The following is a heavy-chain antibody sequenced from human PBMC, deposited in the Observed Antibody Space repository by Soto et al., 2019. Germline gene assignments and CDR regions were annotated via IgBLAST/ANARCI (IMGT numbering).Heavy chain of an antibody. CDR2: IWYDGSNK. Sequence: GGSLRLSCAASGFTFSSYGMHRVRQAPGKGLEWVAVIWYDGSNKYYADSVKGRFTISRDNSKNTLYLQMNSLRAEDTAVYYCARSRRGSSSWLSALDYWGQGTLVTVSS. D-gene: IGHD6-13*01. V-gene: IGHV3-33*01. CDR3: ARSRRGSSSWLSALDY. J-gene: IGHJ4*02. CDR1: GFTFSSYG.